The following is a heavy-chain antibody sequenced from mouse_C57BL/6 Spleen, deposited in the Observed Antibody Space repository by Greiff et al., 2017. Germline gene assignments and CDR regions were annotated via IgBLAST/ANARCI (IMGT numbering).Heavy chain of an antibody. J-gene: IGHJ3*01. V-gene: IGHV1-81*01. CDR1: GYTFTSYG. CDR3: AYGNYGFAY. Sequence: VQLQQSGAELARPGASVKLSCKASGYTFTSYGISWVKQRTGQGLEWIGEIYPRSGNTYYNEKFKGKATLTADKSSSTAYMELRSLTSEDSAVYFCAYGNYGFAYWGQGTLVTVSA. D-gene: IGHD2-1*01. CDR2: IYPRSGNT.